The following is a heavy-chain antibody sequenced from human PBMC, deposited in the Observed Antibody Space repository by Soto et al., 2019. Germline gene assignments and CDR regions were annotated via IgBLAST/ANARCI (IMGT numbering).Heavy chain of an antibody. Sequence: PXGSRSLSCVAAGFTFSRHGLSWVRQAPGKGLEWVSTINPSGDSTFYADSVKGRFTISRDNSKNTVYLQMNSLSVGDAAVYLCAKVDVSTAGSFDYWGQGALVTVSS. D-gene: IGHD6-13*01. CDR1: GFTFSRHG. V-gene: IGHV3-23*01. J-gene: IGHJ4*02. CDR3: AKVDVSTAGSFDY. CDR2: INPSGDST.